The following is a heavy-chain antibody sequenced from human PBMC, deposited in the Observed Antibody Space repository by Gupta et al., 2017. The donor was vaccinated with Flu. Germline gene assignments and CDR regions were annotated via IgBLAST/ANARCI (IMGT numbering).Heavy chain of an antibody. CDR1: YY. J-gene: IGHJ6*03. Sequence: YYGSWVRQSPGKGLEWIADINHSGKTDYNPSLKSRVILSVDRSKNQFSLNLTSVTAADAGVYFCARLNYMDVWGEGIAVTVSS. CDR2: INHSGKT. CDR3: ARLNYMDV. V-gene: IGHV4-34*01.